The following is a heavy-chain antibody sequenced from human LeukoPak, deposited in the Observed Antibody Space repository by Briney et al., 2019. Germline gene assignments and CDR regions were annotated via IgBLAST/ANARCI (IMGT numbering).Heavy chain of an antibody. CDR3: ARVVGLTGYSSTWYSGYYYYMDV. CDR2: IIPSFGTA. Sequence: ASVKVSCKAAGGTFSSYAISWVRQAPGQGLEWMGGIIPSFGTANYSQKFQDRVTITADKSTRTAYMELSSLRSEDTAVYYCARVVGLTGYSSTWYSGYYYYMDVWGKGPTVPVSS. V-gene: IGHV1-69*06. D-gene: IGHD6-13*01. CDR1: GGTFSSYA. J-gene: IGHJ6*03.